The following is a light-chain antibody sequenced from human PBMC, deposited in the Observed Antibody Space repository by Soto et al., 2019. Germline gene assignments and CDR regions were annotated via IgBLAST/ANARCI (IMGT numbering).Light chain of an antibody. CDR2: YDK. V-gene: IGLV1-44*01. Sequence: QSVLTQPPSASGTPGQRVTISCSGSNSNIGSNTVNWYQQLPGTAPKLLIYYDKLRPSGVPDRISGSKSGTSASLAISGLQSDDEADYYCAALDDSLTGRVFGTGTKLTVL. CDR3: AALDDSLTGRV. CDR1: NSNIGSNT. J-gene: IGLJ1*01.